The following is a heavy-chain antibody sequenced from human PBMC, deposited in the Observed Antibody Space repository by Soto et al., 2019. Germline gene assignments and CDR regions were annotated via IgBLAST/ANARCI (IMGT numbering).Heavy chain of an antibody. V-gene: IGHV1-3*01. CDR1: GYTFTSYA. Sequence: ASVKVSCKGSGYTFTSYAMHWVRQAPGQWLEWMGWINAGNGNTKYLQKFQGRVTFTRDTSAGTVYMQLSSLTSEDTAVYYCGRDDSGFSGSHYIDYFNYWGQGALVTVSS. J-gene: IGHJ4*02. CDR2: INAGNGNT. CDR3: GRDDSGFSGSHYIDYFNY. D-gene: IGHD1-26*01.